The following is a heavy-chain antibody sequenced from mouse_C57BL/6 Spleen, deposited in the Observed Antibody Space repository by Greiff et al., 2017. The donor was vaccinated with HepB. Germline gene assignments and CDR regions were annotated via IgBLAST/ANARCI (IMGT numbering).Heavy chain of an antibody. D-gene: IGHD2-2*01. V-gene: IGHV1-82*01. CDR2: IYPGDGDT. J-gene: IGHJ3*01. Sequence: QVQLKESGPELVKPGASVKISCKASGYAFSSSWMNWVKQRPGKGLEWIGRIYPGDGDTNYNGKFKGKATLTADKSSSTAYMQLSSLTSEDSAVYFCARSPGLFAYWGQGTLVTVSA. CDR1: GYAFSSSW. CDR3: ARSPGLFAY.